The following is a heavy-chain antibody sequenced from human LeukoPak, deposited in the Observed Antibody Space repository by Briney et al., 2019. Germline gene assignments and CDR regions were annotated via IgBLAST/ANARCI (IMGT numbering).Heavy chain of an antibody. Sequence: SETLSLTCTVSGGSISTITYYWGWIRQPPGKGLEWIGYIDYSGSTNYSPSLKSRVIISVDTSKNQFSLELSSVTAADTALYYCARDYSPVRSTSSWWNWFDPWGQGTLVTVSS. CDR3: ARDYSPVRSTSSWWNWFDP. J-gene: IGHJ5*02. D-gene: IGHD6-13*01. CDR1: GGSISTITYY. CDR2: IDYSGST. V-gene: IGHV4-61*01.